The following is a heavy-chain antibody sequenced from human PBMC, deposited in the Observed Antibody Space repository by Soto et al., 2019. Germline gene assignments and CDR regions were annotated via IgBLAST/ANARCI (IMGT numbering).Heavy chain of an antibody. CDR3: ASLYCSGGNCYPYYFDY. Sequence: SETLSLTCTVSGGSISSYYWSWIRQPPGKGLEWIGYIYYSGSTSYNPSLKSRVTILVDTSKNQFSLKLSSVTAADTAVYYCASLYCSGGNCYPYYFDYWGQGTLVTVSS. D-gene: IGHD2-15*01. CDR2: IYYSGST. CDR1: GGSISSYY. J-gene: IGHJ4*02. V-gene: IGHV4-59*08.